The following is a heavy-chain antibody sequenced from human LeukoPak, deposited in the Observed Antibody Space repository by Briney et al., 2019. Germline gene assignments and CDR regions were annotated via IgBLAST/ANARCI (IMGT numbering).Heavy chain of an antibody. CDR3: ASFDYYGSAFQH. J-gene: IGHJ1*01. V-gene: IGHV4-39*07. D-gene: IGHD3-10*01. CDR1: GGSISSNTYY. CDR2: IYYSGST. Sequence: SETLSLTCTVSGGSISSNTYYWGWIRQPPGKGLEWIGTIYYSGSTYYNPSLKSRVTISIDTSKNQFSLNLSPVSAADTAVYYCASFDYYGSAFQHWGQGTLVTVSS.